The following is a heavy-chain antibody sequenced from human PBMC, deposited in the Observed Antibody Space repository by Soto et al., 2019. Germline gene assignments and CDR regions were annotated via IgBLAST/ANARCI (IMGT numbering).Heavy chain of an antibody. CDR3: AKEPHKSDREDY. CDR2: MSYEGSNK. Sequence: QVQLVESGGGLVQPGRSLRLSCATSGFTFRSYGMHWVRQAPGKGLEWVAFMSYEGSNKYYGESVRGRFTISRDNSRATLYLHMNNLRHEDTAVYYCAKEPHKSDREDYWGQGTLVTVSS. V-gene: IGHV3-30*18. CDR1: GFTFRSYG. J-gene: IGHJ4*02.